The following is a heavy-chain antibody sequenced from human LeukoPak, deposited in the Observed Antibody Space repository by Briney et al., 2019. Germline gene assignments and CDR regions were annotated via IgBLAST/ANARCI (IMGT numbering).Heavy chain of an antibody. CDR1: GGSFSGYY. CDR2: INHSGST. J-gene: IGHJ4*02. Sequence: PSETLSLTCAVYGGSFSGYYWSWIRQSPGKGLEWIGEINHSGSTNYNPSLKSRVTISVDTFKNQFSLKLSSVTAADTAVYYCARGYCSGGSCYSGKNYFDYWGQGTLVTVSS. D-gene: IGHD2-15*01. V-gene: IGHV4-34*01. CDR3: ARGYCSGGSCYSGKNYFDY.